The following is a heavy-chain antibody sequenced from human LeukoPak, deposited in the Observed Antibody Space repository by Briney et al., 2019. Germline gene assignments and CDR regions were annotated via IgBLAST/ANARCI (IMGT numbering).Heavy chain of an antibody. D-gene: IGHD2/OR15-2a*01. CDR3: ARWLSTRSYYLDV. Sequence: SETLSLTCTVSGGSISISSDYWGWIRQPPGKGLEWIGDIYYSGTTNYNPSLKSRVTMSVDTSKNQFSLKLNSATAADTAVYYCARWLSTRSYYLDVWGQGTLVTVSS. CDR2: IYYSGTT. V-gene: IGHV4-39*01. J-gene: IGHJ4*02. CDR1: GGSISISSDY.